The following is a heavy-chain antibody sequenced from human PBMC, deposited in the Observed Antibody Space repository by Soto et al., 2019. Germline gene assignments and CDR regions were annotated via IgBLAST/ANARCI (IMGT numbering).Heavy chain of an antibody. CDR1: GFTFSSYA. CDR3: ARESMIAAPFDY. D-gene: IGHD6-6*01. J-gene: IGHJ4*02. CDR2: ISYDGSNK. Sequence: PGGSLRLSCAASGFTFSSYAMHWVRQAPGKGLEWVAVISYDGSNKYYADSVKGRFTISRDNSKNTLYLQMNSLRAEDTAVYYCARESMIAAPFDYWGQGTLVTVSS. V-gene: IGHV3-30-3*01.